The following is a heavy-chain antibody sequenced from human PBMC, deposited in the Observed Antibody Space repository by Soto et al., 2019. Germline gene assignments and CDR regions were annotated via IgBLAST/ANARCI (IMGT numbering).Heavy chain of an antibody. D-gene: IGHD3-22*01. CDR2: IIPIFGTA. J-gene: IGHJ3*01. CDR3: ARDRTGYYDSSGYTPGGRDAFDL. Sequence: SVKVSCKASGGTFSSYAISWVRQAHGQGLEWMGGIIPIFGTANYAQKFQGRVTITADESTSTAYMELSSLRSEDTAVYYCARDRTGYYDSSGYTPGGRDAFDLWGQGTMVNVSS. V-gene: IGHV1-69*13. CDR1: GGTFSSYA.